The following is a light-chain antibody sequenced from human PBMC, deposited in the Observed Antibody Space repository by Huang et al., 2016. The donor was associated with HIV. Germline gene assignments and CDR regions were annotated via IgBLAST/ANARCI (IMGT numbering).Light chain of an antibody. CDR1: RSLLYASNGKNF. V-gene: IGKV4-1*01. CDR3: QQFYSMPYT. CDR2: MAS. J-gene: IGKJ2*01. Sequence: DIMLTQSPASLAVSLGERATLTCRSSRSLLYASNGKNFWAWYQQRPGQPPKLLMYMASVRESGVPERFTGGGSGTEFTLTIASLQAEDVAVYYCQQFYSMPYTFGQGTRLEI.